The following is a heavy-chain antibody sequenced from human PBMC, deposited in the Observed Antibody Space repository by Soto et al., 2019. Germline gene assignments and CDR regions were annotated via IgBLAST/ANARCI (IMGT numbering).Heavy chain of an antibody. J-gene: IGHJ6*02. Sequence: QVHLLLQSGAEVKKPGSSVKVACKASGGNPSNSAISWVRQAPGQGLEWMGGIIPEFGIISHAQNFQGRVTITADESTSTAYMELSSLRSEDTAVYFCAGGRIVVAGSSAYYSMDVWGQGTTVTVSS. CDR2: IIPEFGII. CDR3: AGGRIVVAGSSAYYSMDV. CDR1: GGNPSNSA. D-gene: IGHD6-19*01. V-gene: IGHV1-69*01.